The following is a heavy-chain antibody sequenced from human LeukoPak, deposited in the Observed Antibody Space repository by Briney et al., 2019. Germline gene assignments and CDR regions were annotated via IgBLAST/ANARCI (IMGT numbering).Heavy chain of an antibody. Sequence: SGTLSLTCTVSGGSISSSSYYWGWIRQPPGKGLEWIGSIYYSGSTYYNPSLKSRVTISVDTSKNQFSLKLSSVTAADTAVYYCAREEQLDAFDIWGQGTMVTVSS. V-gene: IGHV4-39*07. CDR1: GGSISSSSYY. D-gene: IGHD6-13*01. CDR3: AREEQLDAFDI. J-gene: IGHJ3*02. CDR2: IYYSGST.